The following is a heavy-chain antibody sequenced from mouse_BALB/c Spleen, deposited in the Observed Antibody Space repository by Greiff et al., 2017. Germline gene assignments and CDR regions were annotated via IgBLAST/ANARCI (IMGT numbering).Heavy chain of an antibody. CDR1: GFTFKDTY. J-gene: IGHJ3*01. V-gene: IGHV14-3*02. CDR2: IDPANGNT. CDR3: ASNPSYGNFLAY. D-gene: IGHD2-10*01. Sequence: EVQLQQSGAELVKPGASVKLSCTASGFTFKDTYMHWVKQRPEQGLEWIGRIDPANGNTKYDPKFQGKATITADTSSNTAYLQLSSLTSEDTAVYYCASNPSYGNFLAYWGQGTLVTVSA.